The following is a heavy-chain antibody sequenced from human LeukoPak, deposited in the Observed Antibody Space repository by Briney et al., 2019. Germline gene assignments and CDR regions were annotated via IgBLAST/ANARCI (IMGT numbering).Heavy chain of an antibody. Sequence: GGSLRLSCAAPGFTFSGSAMHWVRQASGKGLEWVGRIRTKVNSHATAYAASVTGRFTISRDDSKNTAYLEMNSLKSEDTAVYYCSRLGYCSSTSCHGFDIWGQGTMITVSS. D-gene: IGHD2-2*01. CDR3: SRLGYCSSTSCHGFDI. CDR2: IRTKVNSHAT. J-gene: IGHJ3*02. V-gene: IGHV3-73*01. CDR1: GFTFSGSA.